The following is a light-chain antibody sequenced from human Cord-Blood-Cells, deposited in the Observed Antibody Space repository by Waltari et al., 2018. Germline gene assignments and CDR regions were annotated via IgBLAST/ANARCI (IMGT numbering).Light chain of an antibody. CDR1: QSVSSSY. CDR2: GAS. Sequence: ETVLTQSPGTLSLSPGERATLSCRASQSVSSSYLAWYQQKPGQAPRLLIYGASSMATGIPDRFSGSGSGTDFTLTISRLEPEDFAVYYCQQYGSSFTFGPGTKLDIK. J-gene: IGKJ3*01. V-gene: IGKV3-20*01. CDR3: QQYGSSFT.